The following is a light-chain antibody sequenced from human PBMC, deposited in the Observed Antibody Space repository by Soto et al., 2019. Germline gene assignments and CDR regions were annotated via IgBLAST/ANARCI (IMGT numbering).Light chain of an antibody. CDR2: DVS. V-gene: IGLV2-14*03. CDR3: SSYTSSFKLAV. CDR1: SSDVGGYNY. J-gene: IGLJ1*01. Sequence: QSVLTQPASVSGSPGQSITIFCTGTSSDVGGYNYVSWYQQHPGSAPKLMIYDVSSRPSGVSNRFSGSKSGNTASLTISGLQAEVEADYYCSSYTSSFKLAVFGSGTKVTVL.